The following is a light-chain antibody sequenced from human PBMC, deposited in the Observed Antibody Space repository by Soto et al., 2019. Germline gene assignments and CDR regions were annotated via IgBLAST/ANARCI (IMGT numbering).Light chain of an antibody. Sequence: EIVLTQSPATLSLSPGERATLSCRASQSVSSYLAWYQQKPGQAPRLLIYDASNRATGIPTRFSGSGSGTDFTLIISSLEPDDFAVYYCQQRSNWRTFGQGTRLEI. CDR2: DAS. CDR3: QQRSNWRT. CDR1: QSVSSY. J-gene: IGKJ5*01. V-gene: IGKV3-11*01.